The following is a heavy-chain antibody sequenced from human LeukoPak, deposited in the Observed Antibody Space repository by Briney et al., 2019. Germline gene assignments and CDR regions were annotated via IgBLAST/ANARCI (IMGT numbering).Heavy chain of an antibody. CDR2: IYTSGST. Sequence: SETLSLTCTVSGGSISSYYWSWIRQPAGKGLEWIGRIYTSGSTNYNPSLKSRVTISVDTSKNQFSLKLSSVTAADTAVYYCARSIVVVVAASTPFDYWGQGTLVTVSS. J-gene: IGHJ4*02. D-gene: IGHD2-15*01. V-gene: IGHV4-4*07. CDR1: GGSISSYY. CDR3: ARSIVVVVAASTPFDY.